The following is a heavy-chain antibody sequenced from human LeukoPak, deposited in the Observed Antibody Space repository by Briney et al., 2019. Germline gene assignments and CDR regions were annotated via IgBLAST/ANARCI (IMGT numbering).Heavy chain of an antibody. J-gene: IGHJ4*02. CDR3: AREFRVVMTAFLDY. CDR1: GYTFSDNY. Sequence: GASVKVSCKASGYTFSDNYIHWVRQAPGQGLEWVGWIKPNTGATHYSKRFQARVTMARDTSVSTAYMELTSLRSDDTAVYFCAREFRVVMTAFLDYWGQGTLVIVSS. D-gene: IGHD2-21*02. CDR2: IKPNTGAT. V-gene: IGHV1-2*02.